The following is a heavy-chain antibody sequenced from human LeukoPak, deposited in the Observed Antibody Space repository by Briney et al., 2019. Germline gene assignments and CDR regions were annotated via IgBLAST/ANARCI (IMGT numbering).Heavy chain of an antibody. CDR1: GFTFSSYA. CDR3: AKLYCYDSSGCFDY. CDR2: ISGSGGST. V-gene: IGHV3-23*01. D-gene: IGHD3-22*01. Sequence: SGGSLRLSCAASGFTFSSYAMSWVRQAPGKGLEWVSAISGSGGSTYYADSVKGRFTISRDNSKNTLYLQMNSLRAEDTAVYYCAKLYCYDSSGCFDYWGQGTLVTVSS. J-gene: IGHJ4*02.